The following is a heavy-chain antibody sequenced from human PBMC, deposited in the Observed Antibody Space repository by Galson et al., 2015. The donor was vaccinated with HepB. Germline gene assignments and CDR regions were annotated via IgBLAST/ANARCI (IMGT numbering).Heavy chain of an antibody. D-gene: IGHD2-2*01. Sequence: SLRLSCAASGFSIIDYHMSWIRQAPGTGLEWISYISSGGTNIHFADSVKGRFTISRDNAKNSLYLQLNGLRGEDTAIYFCAREEVIVVAAATHGNYYYMDVWGKGTTATVSS. CDR3: AREEVIVVAAATHGNYYYMDV. J-gene: IGHJ6*03. CDR1: GFSIIDYH. CDR2: ISSGGTNI. V-gene: IGHV3-11*01.